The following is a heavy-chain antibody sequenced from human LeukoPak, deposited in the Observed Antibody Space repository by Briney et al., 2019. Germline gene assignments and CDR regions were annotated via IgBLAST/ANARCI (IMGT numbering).Heavy chain of an antibody. CDR2: IIPIFGTA. V-gene: IGHV1-69*13. J-gene: IGHJ3*02. CDR3: AREGYCGGDCYYYDAFDI. D-gene: IGHD2-21*01. CDR1: GGTFSSYA. Sequence: ASVKVSCKASGGTFSSYAISWVRQAPGQGLEWMGGIIPIFGTANYAQKFQGRVTITADESTSTAYMELSSLRSEDTAAYYCAREGYCGGDCYYYDAFDIWGQGTMVTVSS.